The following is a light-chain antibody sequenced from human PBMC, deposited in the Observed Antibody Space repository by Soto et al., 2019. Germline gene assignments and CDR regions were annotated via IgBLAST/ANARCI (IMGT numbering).Light chain of an antibody. CDR2: GAS. J-gene: IGKJ1*01. CDR1: QSVSSN. CDR3: QKYNNWSRT. Sequence: EIVMTQSPATLSVSPGERATLSCRASQSVSSNLAWYQQKPGQAPRLLIYGASTRATGIPARFSGSGSGTEFTLTISSLQSENFAVYYCQKYNNWSRTFGKGTKVEIK. V-gene: IGKV3-15*01.